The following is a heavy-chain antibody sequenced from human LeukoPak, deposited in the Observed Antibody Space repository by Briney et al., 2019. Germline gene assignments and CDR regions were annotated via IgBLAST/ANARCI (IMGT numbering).Heavy chain of an antibody. J-gene: IGHJ4*02. D-gene: IGHD2-2*01. CDR1: GYTFTSYA. Sequence: ASVKVSCKASGYTFTSYAMHWVRQAPGQRLEWMGWINAGNGSTKYSQKFQGRVTITRDTSASTAYMELSSLRSEDTAVYYCATDKGYCSSTSCYHPLDYWGQGTLVTVSS. CDR3: ATDKGYCSSTSCYHPLDY. CDR2: INAGNGST. V-gene: IGHV1-3*01.